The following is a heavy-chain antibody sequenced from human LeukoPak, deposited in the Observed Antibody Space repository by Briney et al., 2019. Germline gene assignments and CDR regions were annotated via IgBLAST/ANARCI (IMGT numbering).Heavy chain of an antibody. CDR3: AKDPPYYYGSGSYSPRGGFDY. D-gene: IGHD3-10*01. Sequence: GGSLRLSCAASGFTFSSYAMSWVRQAPGKGLEWVSAISGGGGSTYYADSVKGRFTISRDNSKNTLYLQMNSLRAEDTAVYYCAKDPPYYYGSGSYSPRGGFDYWGQGTLVTVSS. CDR1: GFTFSSYA. V-gene: IGHV3-23*01. CDR2: ISGGGGST. J-gene: IGHJ4*02.